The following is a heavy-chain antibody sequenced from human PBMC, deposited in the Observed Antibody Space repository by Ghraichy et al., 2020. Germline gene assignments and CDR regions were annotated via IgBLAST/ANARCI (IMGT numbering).Heavy chain of an antibody. CDR1: GGSISSGDYY. J-gene: IGHJ6*03. V-gene: IGHV4-30-4*01. CDR2: IYYSGST. D-gene: IGHD3-3*01. CDR3: ARVRYSIFGVVTHIYYYMDV. Sequence: SETLSLTCTVSGGSISSGDYYWSWIRQPPGKGLEWIGYIYYSGSTYYNPSLKSRVTIAVDTSKNQFSLNLSSVTAADTAGYYCARVRYSIFGVVTHIYYYMDVWGKGTTVTVSS.